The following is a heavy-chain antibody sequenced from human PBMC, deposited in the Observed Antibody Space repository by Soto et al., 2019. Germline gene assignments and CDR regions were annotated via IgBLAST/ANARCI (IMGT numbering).Heavy chain of an antibody. CDR3: ARNPEKYSNINTWFAS. V-gene: IGHV3-48*01. D-gene: IGHD2-15*01. J-gene: IGHJ5*01. Sequence: GGSLRLSCAASGFTFSTYSMHWVRQAPGKGLEWVSYIASSSGTRYYADSVKGRFTISRDNAKNSLFLHMDSLRADDTAVYFCARNPEKYSNINTWFASWGQGTLAPVSS. CDR2: IASSSGTR. CDR1: GFTFSTYS.